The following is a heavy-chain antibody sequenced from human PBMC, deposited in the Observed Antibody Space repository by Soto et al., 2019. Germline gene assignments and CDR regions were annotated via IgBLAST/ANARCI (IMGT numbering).Heavy chain of an antibody. Sequence: GASVKVSCKASGYTFTSYGISWVRQAPGQGLEWMGWISAYNGNTNYAQKLQGRVTMTTDTSTSTAYMELRSLRSDDTAVYYCARVRYCSGGRCSDYSGLDVWGQGTTVTVSS. CDR2: ISAYNGNT. CDR1: GYTFTSYG. V-gene: IGHV1-18*01. D-gene: IGHD2-15*01. CDR3: ARVRYCSGGRCSDYSGLDV. J-gene: IGHJ6*02.